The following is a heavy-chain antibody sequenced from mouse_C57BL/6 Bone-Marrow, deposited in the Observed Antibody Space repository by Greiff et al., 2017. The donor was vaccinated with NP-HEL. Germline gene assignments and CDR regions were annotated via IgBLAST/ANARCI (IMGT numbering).Heavy chain of an antibody. CDR2: IDPSDSET. CDR3: ARERITTVVAKDYFDY. J-gene: IGHJ2*01. Sequence: QVQLKQPGAELVRPGSSVKLSCKASGYTFTSYWMHWVKQRPIQGLEWIGNIDPSDSETHYNQKFKDKATLTVDKSSSTAYMQLSSLTSEDSAVYYCARERITTVVAKDYFDYWGQGTTLTVSS. CDR1: GYTFTSYW. D-gene: IGHD1-1*01. V-gene: IGHV1-52*01.